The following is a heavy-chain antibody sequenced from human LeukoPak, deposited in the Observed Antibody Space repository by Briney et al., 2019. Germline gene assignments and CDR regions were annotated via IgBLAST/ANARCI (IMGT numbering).Heavy chain of an antibody. D-gene: IGHD2-2*01. CDR3: ARDLWAFVVVPAAPAFDI. CDR1: GYTFTGYY. CDR2: INPNSGGT. Sequence: ASVKVSCKASGYTFTGYYMHWVRQAPGQGLEWMGWINPNSGGTNYAQKFQGRVTMTRDTSISTAYMELSRLRSDDTAVYYCARDLWAFVVVPAAPAFDIWGQGTMVTVSS. V-gene: IGHV1-2*02. J-gene: IGHJ3*02.